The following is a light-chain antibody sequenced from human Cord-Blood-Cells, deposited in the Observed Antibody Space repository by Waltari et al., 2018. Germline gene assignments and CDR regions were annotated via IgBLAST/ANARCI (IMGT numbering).Light chain of an antibody. V-gene: IGLV1-40*01. J-gene: IGLJ3*02. CDR1: SSNIGAGYD. CDR3: QSYDSSLSVNWV. CDR2: GNS. Sequence: QSVLTQPPSVSGAPGQRVTISCTGSSSNIGAGYDVHWYQQLPGTAPKLLIYGNSHRPSGVPDRFSGSKSGTSASLAITGLQAEDEADYYCQSYDSSLSVNWVFGGGTKLTVL.